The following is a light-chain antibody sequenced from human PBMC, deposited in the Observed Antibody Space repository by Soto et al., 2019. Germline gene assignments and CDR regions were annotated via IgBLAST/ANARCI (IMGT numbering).Light chain of an antibody. J-gene: IGKJ1*01. CDR2: GAS. Sequence: EIVMTQSPATLSVSPGERATLSCRASQSVGSNLAWYHQKPSQAPRLLIYGASTRATGITPRFTGSGSETEFTLTISCLESEESAIYYSQQYKNWRPWTFGQGTTVEI. V-gene: IGKV3D-15*01. CDR3: QQYKNWRPWT. CDR1: QSVGSN.